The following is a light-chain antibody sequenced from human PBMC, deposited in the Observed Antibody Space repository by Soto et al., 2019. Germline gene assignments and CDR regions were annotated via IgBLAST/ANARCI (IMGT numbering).Light chain of an antibody. Sequence: DIVMTQSPLYLPVTPGEPASISCRSSQSLLHSSGYTYLDWYQQKPGQSPQLLIYLVSNRASGVPDRFSGSGSGTEFTLTISSLQSEDFALYCCQQYQNLWTFGQGTKVDNK. J-gene: IGKJ1*01. CDR2: LVS. CDR3: QQYQNLWT. V-gene: IGKV2-28*01. CDR1: QSLLHSSGYTY.